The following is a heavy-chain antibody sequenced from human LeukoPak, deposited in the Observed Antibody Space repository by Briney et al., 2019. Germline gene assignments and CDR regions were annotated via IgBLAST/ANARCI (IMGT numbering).Heavy chain of an antibody. V-gene: IGHV4-61*01. CDR2: INHSGST. Sequence: SETLSLTCTVSGGSVSSGSYYWSWIRQPPGKGLEWIGEINHSGSTNYNPSLKSRVTISVDTSKNQFSLKLSSVTAADTAVYYCARSQDPPPPITMVRGVIMFDPWGQGTLVTVSS. D-gene: IGHD3-10*01. CDR1: GGSVSSGSYY. CDR3: ARSQDPPPPITMVRGVIMFDP. J-gene: IGHJ5*02.